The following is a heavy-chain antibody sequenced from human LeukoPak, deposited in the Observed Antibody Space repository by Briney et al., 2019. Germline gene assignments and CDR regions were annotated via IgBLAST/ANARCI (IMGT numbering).Heavy chain of an antibody. D-gene: IGHD3-22*01. CDR3: ARDPYYYDSSGYYWDY. Sequence: PGGSLRLSCAASGFTFFRYWMSWVRQAPGKGLEWVANIKQDGSEKYYVDSVKGRFTISRDNAKNSLYLQMNSLRAEDTAVYYCARDPYYYDSSGYYWDYWGQGTLVTVSS. V-gene: IGHV3-7*01. CDR2: IKQDGSEK. J-gene: IGHJ4*02. CDR1: GFTFFRYW.